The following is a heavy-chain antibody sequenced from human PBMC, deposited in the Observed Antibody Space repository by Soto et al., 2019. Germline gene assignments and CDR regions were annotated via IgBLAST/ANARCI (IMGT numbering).Heavy chain of an antibody. CDR2: TRSKAYGGTT. J-gene: IGHJ3*02. Sequence: PGGSLRLSCTASGFTFGDYAMSWFRQTPGKGLEWVGFTRSKAYGGTTEYAASVKGRFTISRDDSKSIAYLQMNSLKTEDTAVYYCTFGWGDSSGYHDHRDAFDIWGQGTMVTVSS. CDR1: GFTFGDYA. D-gene: IGHD3-22*01. V-gene: IGHV3-49*03. CDR3: TFGWGDSSGYHDHRDAFDI.